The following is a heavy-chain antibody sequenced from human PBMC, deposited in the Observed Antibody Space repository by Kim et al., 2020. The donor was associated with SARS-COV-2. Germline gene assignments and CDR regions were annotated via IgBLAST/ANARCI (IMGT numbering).Heavy chain of an antibody. CDR3: ATSYCTTANCADSDY. V-gene: IGHV1-24*01. CDR1: GYTLTELS. J-gene: IGHJ4*02. Sequence: ASVKVSCKVSGYTLTELSIHWVRQAPGKGLEWVGTLDPEDGEALYAQRFQGRVTMTEDTSTDTAYMELSSLRSDDTAVYYCATSYCTTANCADSDYWGQGTLDTVSS. CDR2: LDPEDGEA. D-gene: IGHD2-8*01.